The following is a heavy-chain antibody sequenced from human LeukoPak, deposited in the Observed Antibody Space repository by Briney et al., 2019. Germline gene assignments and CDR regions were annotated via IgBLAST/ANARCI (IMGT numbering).Heavy chain of an antibody. CDR3: ARPITGAGTDLGY. CDR2: IYTGDSDT. Sequence: GESLKISCKSSGYTFTSYFIGWVRQMPGQGLEWMGIIYTGDSDTRYSPSFQGQVTISVDESISTAYLQWRSLKASDTVIYYCARPITGAGTDLGYWGQGTLVSVSS. V-gene: IGHV5-51*01. CDR1: GYTFTSYF. D-gene: IGHD6-13*01. J-gene: IGHJ4*02.